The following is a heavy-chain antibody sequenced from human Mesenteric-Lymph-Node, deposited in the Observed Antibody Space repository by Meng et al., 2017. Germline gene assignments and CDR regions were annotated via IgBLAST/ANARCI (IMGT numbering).Heavy chain of an antibody. J-gene: IGHJ1*01. CDR2: IPNTDRT. D-gene: IGHD3-9*01. CDR3: ARERSREVGLLDL. Sequence: QLQQQAGAPRLVPPWGPPLPSCAAAGYSSSNSKWGCVRRPPRGEGLEWSEEIPNTDRTVYRPSMKRRVRISVDRSNNQFSLMLNSVTAADTAIYYCARERSREVGLLDLWGRGALVTVSS. V-gene: IGHV4-4*02. CDR1: GYSSSNSKW.